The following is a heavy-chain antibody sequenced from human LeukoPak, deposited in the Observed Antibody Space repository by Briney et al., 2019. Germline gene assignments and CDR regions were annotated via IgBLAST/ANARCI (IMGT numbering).Heavy chain of an antibody. CDR1: GGSISSYY. Sequence: TLSLTCTVSGGSISSYYWSWIRQPPGKGLEWIGYIYYSGSTNYNPSLRSRVTISVDTSKNQFSLKLSSVTAADTAVYYCARSPGSGSYFDYWGQGTLVTASS. V-gene: IGHV4-59*08. J-gene: IGHJ4*02. D-gene: IGHD3-10*01. CDR3: ARSPGSGSYFDY. CDR2: IYYSGST.